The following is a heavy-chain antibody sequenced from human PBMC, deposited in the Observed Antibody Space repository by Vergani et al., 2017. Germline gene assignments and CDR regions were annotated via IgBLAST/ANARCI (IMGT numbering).Heavy chain of an antibody. V-gene: IGHV3-21*01. Sequence: EVQLLESGGGLVQPGGSLRLSCAASGFTFSSYAMSWVRQAPGKGLEWVSSISSSSSYIYYADSVKGRFTISRDNAKNSLYLQMNSLRAEDTAVYYCARVPGKYYYYGMDVWGQGTTVTVSS. CDR3: ARVPGKYYYYGMDV. CDR2: ISSSSSYI. J-gene: IGHJ6*02. CDR1: GFTFSSYA.